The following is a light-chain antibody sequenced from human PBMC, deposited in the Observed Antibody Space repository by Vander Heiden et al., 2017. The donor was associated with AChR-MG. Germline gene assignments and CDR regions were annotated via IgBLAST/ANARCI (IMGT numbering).Light chain of an antibody. CDR1: SSNIGPDYD. V-gene: IGLV1-40*01. CDR3: QSYDSARSMVV. J-gene: IGLJ3*02. Sequence: QSVLTQPHSVSAAPGQRVTISCTGSSSNIGPDYDINWYQQLPGTAPKRLIEGNYNRPSGVPDRFAGSKSGTSDSLAITGLQTEDEGEDDCQSYDSARSMVVFGGGTKVTVV. CDR2: GNY.